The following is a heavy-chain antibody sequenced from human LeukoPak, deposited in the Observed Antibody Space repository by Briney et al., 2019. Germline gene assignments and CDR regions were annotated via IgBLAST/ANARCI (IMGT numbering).Heavy chain of an antibody. J-gene: IGHJ3*02. Sequence: PGGSLRLSCAASGFTFSSYWMHWVRQAPGKGLVWVSRINSDGSGTSYADSVKGRFTISRDNAKNTLYLQMNSLRAEDTAVYYCASYLFLDYSDPFDIWGQGTMVTVSS. CDR3: ASYLFLDYSDPFDI. D-gene: IGHD3-10*01. CDR1: GFTFSSYW. CDR2: INSDGSGT. V-gene: IGHV3-74*01.